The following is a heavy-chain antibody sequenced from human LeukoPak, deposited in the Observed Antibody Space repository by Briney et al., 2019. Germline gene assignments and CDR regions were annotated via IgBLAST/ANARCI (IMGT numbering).Heavy chain of an antibody. CDR1: GGSFSGYY. V-gene: IGHV4-34*01. Sequence: PSETLSLTCAVYGGSFSGYYWSWIRQPPGKGPEWIGEINHSGSTNYNPSLKSRVTISVDTSKNQFSLKLSSVTAADTAVYYCARMTTVWRNWFDPWGQGTLVTVSS. CDR2: INHSGST. J-gene: IGHJ5*02. CDR3: ARMTTVWRNWFDP. D-gene: IGHD4-4*01.